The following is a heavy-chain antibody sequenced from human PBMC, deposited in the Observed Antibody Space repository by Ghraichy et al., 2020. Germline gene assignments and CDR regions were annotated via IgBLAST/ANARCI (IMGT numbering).Heavy chain of an antibody. J-gene: IGHJ4*02. Sequence: SETLSLTCTVSGGSISSYYWSWIRQPPGKGLEWIGYIYYSGSTNYNPSLKSRVTISVDTSKNQFSLKLSSVTAADTAVYYCARGRRDGYNGIDYWGQGTLVTVSS. CDR3: ARGRRDGYNGIDY. V-gene: IGHV4-59*01. CDR2: IYYSGST. D-gene: IGHD5-24*01. CDR1: GGSISSYY.